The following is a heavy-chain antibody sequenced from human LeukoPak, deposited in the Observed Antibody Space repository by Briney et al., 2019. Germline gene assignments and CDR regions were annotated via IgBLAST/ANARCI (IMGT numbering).Heavy chain of an antibody. CDR3: ARTPPAMVRGAPKYYFDY. CDR1: GYSFTSYW. V-gene: IGHV5-10-1*01. CDR2: IDPSDSYT. D-gene: IGHD3-10*01. J-gene: IGHJ4*02. Sequence: RESLKISCKGSGYSFTSYWISWVRQMPGKGLEWMGRIDPSDSYTNYSPSFQGHVTISADKSISTAYLQWSSLKASDTAMYYCARTPPAMVRGAPKYYFDYWGQGTLVTVSS.